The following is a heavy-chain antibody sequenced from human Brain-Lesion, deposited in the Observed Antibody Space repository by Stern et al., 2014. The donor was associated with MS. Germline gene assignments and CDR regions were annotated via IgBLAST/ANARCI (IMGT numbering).Heavy chain of an antibody. D-gene: IGHD6-6*01. CDR1: GYRFTSNW. Sequence: DVQLVESGAEVKKPGESLKISCKGSGYRFTSNWIGWVRQMPGKGLERLGIIWPGDSDTRYSPSFQGQVTISADKSISTAYLQWSSLQASDTAMYYCARRGDSSSSGFDYWGQGTLVIVSS. CDR3: ARRGDSSSSGFDY. CDR2: IWPGDSDT. V-gene: IGHV5-51*01. J-gene: IGHJ4*02.